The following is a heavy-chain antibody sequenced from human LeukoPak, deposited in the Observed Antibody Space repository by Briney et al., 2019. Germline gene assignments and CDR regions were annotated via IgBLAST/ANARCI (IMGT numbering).Heavy chain of an antibody. CDR3: ARLRDFWSGSYDY. CDR1: GGSISSSSYY. V-gene: IGHV4-39*01. CDR2: IYYSGST. Sequence: PSETLSLTCTVSGGSISSSSYYWGWIRQPPGKGLEWIGSIYYSGSTYYNPSLKSRVTISVDTSKNQFSLKLSSVTAADTAVYYCARLRDFWSGSYDYWGQGTLVTVSS. D-gene: IGHD3-3*01. J-gene: IGHJ4*02.